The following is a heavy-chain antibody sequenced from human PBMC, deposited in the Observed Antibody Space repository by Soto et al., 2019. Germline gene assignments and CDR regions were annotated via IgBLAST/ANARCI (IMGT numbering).Heavy chain of an antibody. Sequence: ASVKVSCKASGGTFSSYAISWVRQAPGQGLEWMGGIIPIFGTANYAQKFQGRVTITADESTSTAYMELSSLRSEDTAVYYCASGYYYGSGSYDYWGQGTLVTVSS. J-gene: IGHJ4*02. CDR1: GGTFSSYA. CDR3: ASGYYYGSGSYDY. CDR2: IIPIFGTA. D-gene: IGHD3-10*01. V-gene: IGHV1-69*13.